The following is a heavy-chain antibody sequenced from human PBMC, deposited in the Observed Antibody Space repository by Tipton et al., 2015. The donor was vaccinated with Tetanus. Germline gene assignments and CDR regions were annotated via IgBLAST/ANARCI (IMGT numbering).Heavy chain of an antibody. CDR3: ARSYDFYDSTGYTDDGMDV. CDR1: GHTFTNYY. CDR2: INPSAGTT. Sequence: QLVQSGAEVKKPGASVKVSCKASGHTFTNYYMHWVRQAPGQGLEWMGVINPSAGTTRYEQKFQGRVIMTRDTSTTTVYMELNSLRSEDTAVFYCARSYDFYDSTGYTDDGMDVWGQGTSVTVSS. J-gene: IGHJ6*02. V-gene: IGHV1-46*01. D-gene: IGHD3-22*01.